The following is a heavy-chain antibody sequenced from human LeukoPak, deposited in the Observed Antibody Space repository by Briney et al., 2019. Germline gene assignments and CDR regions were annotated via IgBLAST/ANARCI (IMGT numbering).Heavy chain of an antibody. CDR1: GYTFTEYY. Sequence: ASVKVSCKASGYTFTEYYIHWVRQAPGHRLEWMGWINPNKGVTDFAQKFQGRVTMTGDTSISTAPMELSRLRSDDTAVYYCATGRYDFWSGHTTVFDYWGQGTLVIVSS. CDR2: INPNKGVT. J-gene: IGHJ4*02. CDR3: ATGRYDFWSGHTTVFDY. V-gene: IGHV1-2*02. D-gene: IGHD3-3*01.